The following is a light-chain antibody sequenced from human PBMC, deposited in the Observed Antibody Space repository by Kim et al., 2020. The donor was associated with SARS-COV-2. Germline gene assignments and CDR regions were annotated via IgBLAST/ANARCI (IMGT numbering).Light chain of an antibody. CDR3: LQDSRYPRT. CDR1: QAIRNE. V-gene: IGKV1-6*01. Sequence: EPTGSRVTVTCRASQAIRNELGWYQQKPGKAPKVLIYAASTLQSGVSSRFSGSGSGTDFTLTISSLQPEDFATYYCLQDSRYPRTFGQGTKVDIK. J-gene: IGKJ1*01. CDR2: AAS.